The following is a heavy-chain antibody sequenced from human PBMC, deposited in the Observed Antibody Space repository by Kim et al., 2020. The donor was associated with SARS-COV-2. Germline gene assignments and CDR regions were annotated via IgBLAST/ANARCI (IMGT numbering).Heavy chain of an antibody. CDR1: GGSFSGYY. CDR2: INHSGST. CDR3: ARSRRSIAALYYYGMDV. D-gene: IGHD6-6*01. Sequence: SETLSLTCAVYGGSFSGYYWSWIRQPPGKGLEWIGEINHSGSTNYNPSLKSRVTISVDTSKNQFSLKLSSVTAADTAVYYCARSRRSIAALYYYGMDVWGQGTPGTLSS. V-gene: IGHV4-34*01. J-gene: IGHJ6*02.